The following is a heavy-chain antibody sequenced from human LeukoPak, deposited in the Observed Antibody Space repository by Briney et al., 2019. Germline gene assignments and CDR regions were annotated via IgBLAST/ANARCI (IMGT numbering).Heavy chain of an antibody. D-gene: IGHD3-3*01. CDR1: GGSVSSGSYY. CDR2: IYYSGST. V-gene: IGHV4-61*01. J-gene: IGHJ4*02. CDR3: ASWYYDFWSGYKNFDY. Sequence: SETLSLTCTVSGGSVSSGSYYWSWIRQPPGKGLEWIGYIYYSGSTNYNPSLNSRVTISVDTSKNQFSLKLSSVTAADTAVYYCASWYYDFWSGYKNFDYWGQGTLVTVSS.